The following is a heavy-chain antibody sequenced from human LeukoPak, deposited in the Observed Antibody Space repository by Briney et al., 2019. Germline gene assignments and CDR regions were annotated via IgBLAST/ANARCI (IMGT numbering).Heavy chain of an antibody. CDR3: ARDRSGYSEYYFDY. D-gene: IGHD5-18*01. V-gene: IGHV4-4*07. CDR2: IYPSGST. J-gene: IGHJ4*02. CDR1: GGSISTYY. Sequence: PSETLSLTCTVSGGSISTYYWSWIRQPAGKGLEWIGRIYPSGSTFYNPSLKSRVTISIDKSKNQFFLNLTSVTAADTALYYCARDRSGYSEYYFDYWGQGSLVTVSS.